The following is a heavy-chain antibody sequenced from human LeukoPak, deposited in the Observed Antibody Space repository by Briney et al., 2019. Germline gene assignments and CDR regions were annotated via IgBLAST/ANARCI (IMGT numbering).Heavy chain of an antibody. D-gene: IGHD3-10*01. CDR3: AKVDNMVRGIIAY. J-gene: IGHJ4*02. CDR2: ISASGRST. V-gene: IGHV3-23*01. CDR1: GFTFDNFG. Sequence: PGGSLRLSCAASGFTFDNFGMTWVRQAAGKELQWVSRISASGRSTTYAESVKGRITISRDNSKNTLFLQVNSLRDDDTAVYYCAKVDNMVRGIIAYWGQGTLVTVSS.